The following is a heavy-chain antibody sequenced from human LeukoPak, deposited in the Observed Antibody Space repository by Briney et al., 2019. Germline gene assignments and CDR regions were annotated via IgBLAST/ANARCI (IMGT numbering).Heavy chain of an antibody. CDR2: IYYSGSS. V-gene: IGHV4-59*01. J-gene: IGHJ3*01. D-gene: IGHD1-1*01. Sequence: PSETLSLTCTVSGGSISVYYWSWIRQPPGQGLEWIGYIYYSGSSDYNPSLKSRVTISVDTSKNQFSLKLSSVTAADTAVYYCASSPGGTGAFDVWAKGQWSPSL. CDR1: GGSISVYY. CDR3: ASSPGGTGAFDV.